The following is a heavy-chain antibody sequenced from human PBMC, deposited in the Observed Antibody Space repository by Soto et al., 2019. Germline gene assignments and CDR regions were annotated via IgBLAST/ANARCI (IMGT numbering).Heavy chain of an antibody. CDR1: GFTFSSYG. CDR3: ARDEGPYYDFWSGFQSFDY. CDR2: IWYDGSNK. J-gene: IGHJ4*02. Sequence: GGSLRLSCAASGFTFSSYGMHWVRQAPGKGLDWVAVIWYDGSNKYYADSVKGRFTISRDNSKNTLYLQMNSLRAEDTAVYYCARDEGPYYDFWSGFQSFDYWGQGTLVTVSS. D-gene: IGHD3-3*01. V-gene: IGHV3-33*01.